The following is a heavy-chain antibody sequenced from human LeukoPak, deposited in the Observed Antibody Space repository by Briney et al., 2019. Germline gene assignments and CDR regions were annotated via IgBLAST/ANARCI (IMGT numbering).Heavy chain of an antibody. Sequence: PGGSLRLSCAASGFTFSSYSMNWVRQAPGKGLEWVSYISSSSSTIYHADSVKGRFTISRDNAKNSLYLQMNSLRAEDTAVYYCARDPRYCSSTSCQPDYWGQGTLVTVSS. J-gene: IGHJ4*02. CDR2: ISSSSSTI. CDR1: GFTFSSYS. V-gene: IGHV3-48*01. D-gene: IGHD2-2*01. CDR3: ARDPRYCSSTSCQPDY.